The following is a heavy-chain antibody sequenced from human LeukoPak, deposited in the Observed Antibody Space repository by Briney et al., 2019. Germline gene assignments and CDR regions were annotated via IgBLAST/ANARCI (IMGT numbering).Heavy chain of an antibody. CDR2: FYPGGTT. D-gene: IGHD6-13*01. Sequence: PGGSLRLSCAASGFTVSSNYMIWVRQPPGMGLEWVSVFYPGGTTYYADSVKGRFSISRDNSKNIVSLQMNSLRAEDTAVYYCARGALVPDGFDLWGQGTMVTVSS. CDR1: GFTVSSNY. V-gene: IGHV3-66*01. CDR3: ARGALVPDGFDL. J-gene: IGHJ3*01.